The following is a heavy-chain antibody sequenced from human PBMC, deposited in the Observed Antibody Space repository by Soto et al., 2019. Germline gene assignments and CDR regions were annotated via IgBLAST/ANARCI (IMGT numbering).Heavy chain of an antibody. CDR3: ARGCSSTSCYYWFDP. Sequence: VASVKVSCKASGYTFTSYAMHWVREAPGQRLEWMGWINAGNGNTKYSQKFQGRVTITRDTSASTAYMELSSLRSEDTAVYYCARGCSSTSCYYWFDPWGQGTLVTVSS. D-gene: IGHD2-2*01. J-gene: IGHJ5*02. CDR1: GYTFTSYA. V-gene: IGHV1-3*01. CDR2: INAGNGNT.